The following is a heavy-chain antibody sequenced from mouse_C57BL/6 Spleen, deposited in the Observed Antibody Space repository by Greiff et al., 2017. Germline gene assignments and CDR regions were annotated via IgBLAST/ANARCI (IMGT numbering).Heavy chain of an antibody. CDR2: IYPGDGDT. J-gene: IGHJ2*01. D-gene: IGHD1-1*01. V-gene: IGHV1-80*01. CDR3: ARGTTVVSHLDY. Sequence: VQLQQSGAELVKPGASVKISCKASGYAFSSYWMNWVKQRPGKGLEWIGQIYPGDGDTNYNGKFKGKATLTADKSSSTAYMQLSSLTSEDSAVYFCARGTTVVSHLDYWGQGTTLTVSS. CDR1: GYAFSSYW.